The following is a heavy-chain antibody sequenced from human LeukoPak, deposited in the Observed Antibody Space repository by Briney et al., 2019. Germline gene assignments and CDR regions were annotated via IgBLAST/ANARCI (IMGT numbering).Heavy chain of an antibody. Sequence: SETLSLTCTVSGYSISSGYYWGWIRQPPGKGLEWIGSIYYSGTTHYNPSLKSRVTISVDTSKNQFSLKLSSVTAADTAVYYCARDGEMATIEYYFDYWGQGTLVTVSS. D-gene: IGHD5-24*01. CDR1: GYSISSGYY. J-gene: IGHJ4*02. CDR2: IYYSGTT. V-gene: IGHV4-38-2*02. CDR3: ARDGEMATIEYYFDY.